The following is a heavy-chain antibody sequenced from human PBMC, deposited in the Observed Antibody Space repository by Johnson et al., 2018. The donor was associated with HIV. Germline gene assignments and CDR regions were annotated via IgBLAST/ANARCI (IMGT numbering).Heavy chain of an antibody. V-gene: IGHV3-15*01. Sequence: VQLVESGGGVVQPGRSLRLSCAASGFTFTDAWMSWVRQAPGKGLEWVGRIKRKTDGGTTDYAAPVKGRFSISRDDTKNTVYLQMNSLKTEDTAVYFCTIDPIFLGYWYHSRPWGQGTMVTVSS. CDR2: IKRKTDGGTT. D-gene: IGHD3-22*01. CDR3: TIDPIFLGYWYHSRP. J-gene: IGHJ3*01. CDR1: GFTFTDAW.